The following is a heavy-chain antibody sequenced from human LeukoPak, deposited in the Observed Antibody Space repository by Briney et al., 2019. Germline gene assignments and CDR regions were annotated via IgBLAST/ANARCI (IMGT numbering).Heavy chain of an antibody. CDR2: FDPEDGET. CDR3: ATDARDYEDAFDI. J-gene: IGHJ3*02. V-gene: IGHV1-24*01. D-gene: IGHD4-17*01. Sequence: ASVKVSCKVSGYTLTELSMHWVRQAPGKGLEWMGGFDPEDGETIYAQKFQGRVTMTEGTSTDTAYMELSSLRSEDTAVYYCATDARDYEDAFDIWGQGTMVTVSS. CDR1: GYTLTELS.